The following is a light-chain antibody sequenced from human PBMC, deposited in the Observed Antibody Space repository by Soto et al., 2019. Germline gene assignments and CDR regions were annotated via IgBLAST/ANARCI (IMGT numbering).Light chain of an antibody. CDR3: KQYMSYS. J-gene: IGKJ1*01. V-gene: IGKV1-39*01. Sequence: DIQMTQSPSSLSASVGDRVTITCRASQSITTYLNWYRQKPGKAPKLLIYAASSLQSGVPSRFSGSGSETEFTLSISSLQPDDFATYYCKQYMSYSFGQGTKVDIK. CDR1: QSITTY. CDR2: AAS.